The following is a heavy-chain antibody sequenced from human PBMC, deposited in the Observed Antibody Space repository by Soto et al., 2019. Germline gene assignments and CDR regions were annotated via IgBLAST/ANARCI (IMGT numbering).Heavy chain of an antibody. CDR1: GGSISSYY. CDR2: IYYSGST. Sequence: SETLSLTCTVSGGSISSYYWSWIRQPPGKGLEWIGYIYYSGSTNYNPSLKSRVTISVDTSKNQFSLKLSSVTAADTAVYYCARGFSSSWYVENWFDPWGQATLVTVSS. D-gene: IGHD6-13*01. CDR3: ARGFSSSWYVENWFDP. V-gene: IGHV4-59*01. J-gene: IGHJ5*02.